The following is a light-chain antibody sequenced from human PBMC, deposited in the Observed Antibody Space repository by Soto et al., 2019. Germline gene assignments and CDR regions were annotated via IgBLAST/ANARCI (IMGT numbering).Light chain of an antibody. J-gene: IGKJ4*01. CDR1: QSISSW. Sequence: DIQMTQSPSSLSASVGDRVTSTCRASQSISSWLAWYQQKPGKAPKLLIFDAYSLESGVPSRFSGSRSGTEFTLTITSLQPDDYATYYCQQYNSYSPLTFGGGTKADIK. CDR3: QQYNSYSPLT. V-gene: IGKV1-5*01. CDR2: DAY.